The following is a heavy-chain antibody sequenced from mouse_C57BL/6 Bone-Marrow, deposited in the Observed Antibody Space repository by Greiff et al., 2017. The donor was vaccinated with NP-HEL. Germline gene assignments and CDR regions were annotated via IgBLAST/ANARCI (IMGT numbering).Heavy chain of an antibody. Sequence: EVPLVESGGDLVKPGGSLKLSCAASGFTFSSYGMSWVRQTPDKRLEWVATISSGGSYTYYPDSVKGRFTISRDNAKNTLYLQMSSLKSEDTAMYYCARRRGYGGAMDYWGQGTSVTVSS. CDR3: ARRRGYGGAMDY. CDR1: GFTFSSYG. D-gene: IGHD2-2*01. V-gene: IGHV5-6*01. J-gene: IGHJ4*01. CDR2: ISSGGSYT.